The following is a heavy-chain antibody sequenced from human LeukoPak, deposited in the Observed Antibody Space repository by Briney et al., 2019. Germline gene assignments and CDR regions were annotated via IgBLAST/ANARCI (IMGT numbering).Heavy chain of an antibody. Sequence: GGSLRLSCAASGFTFSSYAMHWVRQAPGKGLEWVAVISYDGSNKYYADSVKGRFTISRDNSKNTLYLQMNSLRAEDTAVYYCARSPYSGSLGSFDYWGQGTLVTVSS. CDR2: ISYDGSNK. CDR3: ARSPYSGSLGSFDY. J-gene: IGHJ4*02. V-gene: IGHV3-30-3*01. D-gene: IGHD1-26*01. CDR1: GFTFSSYA.